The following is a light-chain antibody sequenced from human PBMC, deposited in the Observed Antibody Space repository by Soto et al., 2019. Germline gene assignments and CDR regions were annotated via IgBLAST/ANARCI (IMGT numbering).Light chain of an antibody. V-gene: IGKV3-15*01. CDR3: QQYSSSPS. Sequence: EIVMTQSPATLSVPPGERATLSCRASQSVSSNLAWYQQKPGQAPRLLIYGASTRATGIPARFSGSGSGTEFTLTIGSLQSEDFAVYYCQQYSSSPSFGQGTRLEIK. CDR2: GAS. CDR1: QSVSSN. J-gene: IGKJ5*01.